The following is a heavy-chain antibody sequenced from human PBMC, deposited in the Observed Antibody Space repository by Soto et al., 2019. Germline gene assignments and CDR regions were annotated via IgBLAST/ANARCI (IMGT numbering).Heavy chain of an antibody. J-gene: IGHJ4*02. CDR2: ISGGGSIT. Sequence: EVQLLESGGDLVQPGGSLRLSCAASGFTFTNYAMTWVRQAPGKGLEWVSTISGGGSITYYADSLKGRFTISRDNSKNTLYRKINSLSPEDTAVYYCAKTIRGGYSSSWYYFDSWGQGTLVTVSS. V-gene: IGHV3-23*01. CDR3: AKTIRGGYSSSWYYFDS. D-gene: IGHD6-13*01. CDR1: GFTFTNYA.